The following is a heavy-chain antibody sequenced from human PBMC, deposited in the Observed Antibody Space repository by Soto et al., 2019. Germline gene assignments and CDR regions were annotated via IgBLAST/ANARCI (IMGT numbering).Heavy chain of an antibody. V-gene: IGHV3-53*01. CDR2: IYSGGST. J-gene: IGHJ6*02. CDR1: GFTVSSNY. D-gene: IGHD1-1*01. CDR3: ARDLWIRYYYYGMDV. Sequence: GWSLRLSCAASGFTVSSNYMSWVRQAPGKGLEWVSVIYSGGSTYYADSVKGRFTISRDNSKNTLYLQMNSLRAEDTAVYYCARDLWIRYYYYGMDVWGQGTTVTVSS.